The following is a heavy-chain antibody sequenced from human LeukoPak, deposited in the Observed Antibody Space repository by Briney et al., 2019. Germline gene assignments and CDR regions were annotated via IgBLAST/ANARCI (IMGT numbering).Heavy chain of an antibody. CDR3: ARDRYRLWYFDY. V-gene: IGHV3-21*01. Sequence: PGGSLRLSCAASGFTFSSYSMNWVRQAPGKGLEWVSSISSSSSYIYYADSVKGRFTISRDNAKNSLYLQMNSLRAEDTAVYYCARDRYRLWYFDYWGQGTLVTVSS. D-gene: IGHD2-2*01. CDR2: ISSSSSYI. CDR1: GFTFSSYS. J-gene: IGHJ4*02.